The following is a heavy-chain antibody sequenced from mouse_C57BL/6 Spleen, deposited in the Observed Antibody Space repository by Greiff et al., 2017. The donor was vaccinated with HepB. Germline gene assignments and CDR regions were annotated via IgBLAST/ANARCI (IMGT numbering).Heavy chain of an antibody. CDR3: ARTVTSVVAPLDY. J-gene: IGHJ2*01. CDR2: IGSGGSYT. Sequence: EVKLVESGADLVKPGGSLKFSCAASGFTFSSYGMPWVRQTPDKGLEWVATIGSGGSYTNYPDNVKGRFTISTDNAKNTPYLQMSSLKSEDTAVYYCARTVTSVVAPLDYWGQGTTLTVSS. V-gene: IGHV5-6*01. CDR1: GFTFSSYG. D-gene: IGHD1-1*01.